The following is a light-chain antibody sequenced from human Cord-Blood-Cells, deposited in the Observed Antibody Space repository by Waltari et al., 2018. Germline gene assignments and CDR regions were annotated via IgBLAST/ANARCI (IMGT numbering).Light chain of an antibody. V-gene: IGKV3-11*01. CDR2: DAS. CDR1: QSVSSY. Sequence: EIVLTQSQATLSLSPGERATLSCRASQSVSSYLAWYQQKPDQAPRLLIYDASNRATGIPAMFSGSGSGTDFTLTISSLEPEDFAFYYCQQRSNWPTFGGGTKVEIK. CDR3: QQRSNWPT. J-gene: IGKJ4*01.